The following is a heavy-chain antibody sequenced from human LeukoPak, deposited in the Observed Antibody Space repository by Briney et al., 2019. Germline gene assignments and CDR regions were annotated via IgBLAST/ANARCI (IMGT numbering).Heavy chain of an antibody. Sequence: SETLSLTCTVSGGSISSSSYYWGWIRQPPGKGLEWIGEVNHSGSTNYNPSLKSRVTISVDTSKNQFSLKLSSVTAADTAVYYCASRPRGYYYDSSGYPDYWGQGTLVTVSS. V-gene: IGHV4-39*07. J-gene: IGHJ4*02. D-gene: IGHD3-22*01. CDR3: ASRPRGYYYDSSGYPDY. CDR2: VNHSGST. CDR1: GGSISSSSYY.